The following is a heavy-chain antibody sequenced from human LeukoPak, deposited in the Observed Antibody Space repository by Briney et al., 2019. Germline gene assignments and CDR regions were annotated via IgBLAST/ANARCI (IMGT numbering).Heavy chain of an antibody. V-gene: IGHV4-39*07. CDR1: GGSISSSSYY. CDR3: AVPGHGWLQFDY. CDR2: IYYSGST. Sequence: SETLSLTCTVSGGSISSSSYYWGWIRQPPGKGLEWIGSIYYSGSTYYNPSLKSRVTISVDTSKNQFSLKLSSVTAADTAVYYCAVPGHGWLQFDYWGQGTLVTVSS. J-gene: IGHJ4*02. D-gene: IGHD5-24*01.